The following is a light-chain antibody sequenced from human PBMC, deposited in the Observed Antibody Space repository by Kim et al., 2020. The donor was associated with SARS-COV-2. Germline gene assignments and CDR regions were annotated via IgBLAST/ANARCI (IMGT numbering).Light chain of an antibody. V-gene: IGKV3-11*01. CDR3: QQRISWPVT. CDR2: DAS. J-gene: IGKJ2*01. Sequence: DIVLTQSPATLSLSPGERATLSCWASQSVSRFLAWYQQKPGQAPRLLISDASNRATGTPARFSGSGSGTDFTLTISSLEPEDFAVYYCQQRISWPVTFGQGTKLEI. CDR1: QSVSRF.